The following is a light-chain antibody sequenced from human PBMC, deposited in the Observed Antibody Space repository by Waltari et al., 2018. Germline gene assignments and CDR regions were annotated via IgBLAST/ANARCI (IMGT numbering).Light chain of an antibody. Sequence: DVVMTQSPLSLPVTLGQPASISCRSSQSLVHSDGNTYLNWFQQRPGQSPRRLFYRVSNRDSAVPDRVSGSGSGTDFTLKISRVEAEDVGVYYCMQGTHWPWTFGQGTKVEIK. CDR3: MQGTHWPWT. V-gene: IGKV2-30*02. CDR2: RVS. CDR1: QSLVHSDGNTY. J-gene: IGKJ1*01.